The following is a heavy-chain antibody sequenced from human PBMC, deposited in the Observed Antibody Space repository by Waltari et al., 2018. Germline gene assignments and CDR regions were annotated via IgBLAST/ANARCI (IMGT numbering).Heavy chain of an antibody. CDR2: RSWDGGST. J-gene: IGHJ4*02. CDR1: GFTFVDDT. V-gene: IGHV3-43*01. D-gene: IGHD3-22*01. CDR3: AKGPNYYDSSGYYYLDY. Sequence: EVQLVESGGVVVKPGGSLRLPCAPSGFTFVDDTIPWVCHAPGKGLEWVSLRSWDGGSTYYADSVKGRFTISRDNSKNSLYLQMNSLRTEDTALYYCAKGPNYYDSSGYYYLDYWGQGTLVTVSS.